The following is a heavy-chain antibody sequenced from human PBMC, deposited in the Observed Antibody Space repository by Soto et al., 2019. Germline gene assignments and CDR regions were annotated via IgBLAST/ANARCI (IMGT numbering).Heavy chain of an antibody. CDR3: ARMAYSSGWYYYFDY. J-gene: IGHJ4*02. V-gene: IGHV1-69*13. CDR2: IIPIFGTA. CDR1: GGTFSSYA. D-gene: IGHD6-19*01. Sequence: GASVKVSCKASGGTFSSYAISWVRQAPGQGLEWMGGIIPIFGTANYAQKFQGRVTITADESTSTAYMELSSLRSEDTAVYYCARMAYSSGWYYYFDYWGQGTLVTVSS.